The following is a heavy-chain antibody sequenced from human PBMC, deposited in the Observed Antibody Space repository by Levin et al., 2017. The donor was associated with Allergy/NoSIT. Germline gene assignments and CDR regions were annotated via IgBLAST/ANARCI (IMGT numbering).Heavy chain of an antibody. Sequence: SETLSLTCTVSGGSITSYYWTWIRQPPGKGLEWIGYIYYGGTTSYNPSLKSRVTISIDTSKNQFSLKLSSVTAAATAVYYCATFKWFRGFDPWGQGTLVTVSS. J-gene: IGHJ5*02. CDR3: ATFKWFRGFDP. V-gene: IGHV4-59*01. CDR1: GGSITSYY. CDR2: IYYGGTT. D-gene: IGHD3-10*01.